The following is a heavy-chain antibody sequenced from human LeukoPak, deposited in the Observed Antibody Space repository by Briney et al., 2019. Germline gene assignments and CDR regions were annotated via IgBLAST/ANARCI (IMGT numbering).Heavy chain of an antibody. CDR3: PSPYYDFWSGSVDY. CDR2: ISSSGSTI. Sequence: EGSLRLSCAASGFTFSDYYMSWIRQAPGKGLEWVSYISSSGSTIYYADSVKGRFTISRDNAKNSLYLQMNSLRAEDTAVYYCPSPYYDFWSGSVDYWGQGTLVTISS. V-gene: IGHV3-11*01. CDR1: GFTFSDYY. D-gene: IGHD3-3*01. J-gene: IGHJ4*02.